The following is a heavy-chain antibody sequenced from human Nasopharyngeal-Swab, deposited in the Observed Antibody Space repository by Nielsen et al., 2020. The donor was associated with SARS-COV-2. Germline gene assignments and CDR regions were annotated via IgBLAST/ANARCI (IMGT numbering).Heavy chain of an antibody. Sequence: WIRQPPGKGLEWIGSIYYSGSTYYNPSHKRRVTITVDTSKNQFSLKLSSVTAADTAVYYCARKDYKTSAFDIWGQGTMVTVSS. CDR3: ARKDYKTSAFDI. D-gene: IGHD4-11*01. V-gene: IGHV4-39*07. J-gene: IGHJ3*02. CDR2: IYYSGST.